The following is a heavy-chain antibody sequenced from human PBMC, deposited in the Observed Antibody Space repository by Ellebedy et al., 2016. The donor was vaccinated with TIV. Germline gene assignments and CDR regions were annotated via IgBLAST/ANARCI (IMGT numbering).Heavy chain of an antibody. CDR2: TSGSSDSR. D-gene: IGHD3-9*01. Sequence: PGGSLRLSCPASGFTFSNYAMNWVRPAPGKGPEWVSVTSGSSDSRDYADSVKGRFTIARDNSQNTPYLQMNSLRAEDTAVYYCAKDDWGPAGPWGQGTLVTVSS. CDR1: GFTFSNYA. J-gene: IGHJ5*02. V-gene: IGHV3-23*01. CDR3: AKDDWGPAGP.